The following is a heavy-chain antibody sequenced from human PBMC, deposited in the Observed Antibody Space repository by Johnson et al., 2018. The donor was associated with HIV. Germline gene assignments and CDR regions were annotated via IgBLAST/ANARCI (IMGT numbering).Heavy chain of an antibody. CDR2: IKQDGSEK. V-gene: IGHV3-33*01. D-gene: IGHD3-16*01. J-gene: IGHJ3*02. CDR3: AREWGEGAFDI. Sequence: QVQLMESGGGVVQPGRSLRLSCAASGFTFSSYGMHWVRQAPGKGLEWVANIKQDGSEKYYGDSVKGRFTISRDNSKNTLYLQMNSVRAEDTAVYYCAREWGEGAFDIWGQGTMVTVSS. CDR1: GFTFSSYG.